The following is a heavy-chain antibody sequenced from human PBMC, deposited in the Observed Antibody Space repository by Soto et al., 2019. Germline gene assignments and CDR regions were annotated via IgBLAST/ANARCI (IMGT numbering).Heavy chain of an antibody. J-gene: IGHJ6*02. CDR2: MNPNSGNT. Sequence: QVQLVQSGAEVKKPGASVKVSCKAYGYTFTSYDINWVRQATVQGREWMGSMNPNSGNTGYAQKFQGRVTMTRNTSISTAYMELSSLRSEDTAVYYCAREKTSYGMDVWGQGTTVTVSS. CDR1: GYTFTSYD. V-gene: IGHV1-8*01. CDR3: AREKTSYGMDV.